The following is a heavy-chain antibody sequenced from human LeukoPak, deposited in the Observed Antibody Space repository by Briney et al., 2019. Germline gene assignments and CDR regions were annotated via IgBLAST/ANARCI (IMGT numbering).Heavy chain of an antibody. Sequence: SETLSLTCTFSGGSISGISYYWGWIRQPPGGGLEWIGSIYYSGRTYNNPSLKSRVTISEDTSKNQFSLKLSSVTAADTAVYYCARHQYYYGSGSYSGFDPWGQGTLVTVSS. CDR2: IYYSGRT. V-gene: IGHV4-39*01. CDR1: GGSISGISYY. D-gene: IGHD3-10*01. CDR3: ARHQYYYGSGSYSGFDP. J-gene: IGHJ5*02.